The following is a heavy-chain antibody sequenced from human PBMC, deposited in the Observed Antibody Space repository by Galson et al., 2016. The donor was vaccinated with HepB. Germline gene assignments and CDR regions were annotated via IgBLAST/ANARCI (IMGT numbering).Heavy chain of an antibody. CDR1: GYSFTSYW. CDR3: ASRPVSSGSYFDWYFDL. D-gene: IGHD1-26*01. V-gene: IGHV5-10-1*01. Sequence: QSGAEVKKPGESLKISCKASGYSFTSYWISWVRQMLGKGLEWMGRIDPSDSYTTYSPSFQGHVSISADKSISPAYLQWSSLKASATAVYYCASRPVSSGSYFDWYFDLWGRGTLVTVSS. J-gene: IGHJ2*01. CDR2: IDPSDSYT.